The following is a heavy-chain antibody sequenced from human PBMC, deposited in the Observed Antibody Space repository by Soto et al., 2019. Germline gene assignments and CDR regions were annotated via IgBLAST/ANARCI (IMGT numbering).Heavy chain of an antibody. CDR1: GFTFSSYA. D-gene: IGHD2-15*01. J-gene: IGHJ1*01. CDR3: ARDGADCSGGSCYLLYAEYFQH. CDR2: ISSNWGST. V-gene: IGHV3-64*01. Sequence: VQLVESGGGLVQPGGSLRLSCAASGFTFSSYAMHWVRQAPGKGLEYVSAISSNWGSTYYANAVKGRFTISRDNSKKTVFLQMGSLRAEDMAVYYCARDGADCSGGSCYLLYAEYFQHWGQGTLVTVSS.